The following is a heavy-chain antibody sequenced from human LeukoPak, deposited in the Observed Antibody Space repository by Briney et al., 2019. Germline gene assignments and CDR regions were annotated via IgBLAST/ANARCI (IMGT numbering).Heavy chain of an antibody. Sequence: ASVKVSCKASGYTFTGYYMHWVRQAPGQGLEWMGWTIPDSGDTNYAQKFQGRVTMTRDTSISTAYMELSGLRSDDTALYYCAKDYGACCFDSWGQGTLVTVSS. CDR3: AKDYGACCFDS. V-gene: IGHV1-2*02. CDR2: TIPDSGDT. D-gene: IGHD4-17*01. CDR1: GYTFTGYY. J-gene: IGHJ4*02.